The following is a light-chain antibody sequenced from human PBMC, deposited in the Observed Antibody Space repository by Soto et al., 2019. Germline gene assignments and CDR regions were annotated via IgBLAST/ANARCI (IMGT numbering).Light chain of an antibody. CDR1: QGISSY. CDR3: QQLNGYPLT. CDR2: AAS. V-gene: IGKV1-9*01. J-gene: IGKJ4*02. Sequence: DIQLTQSPSFLSASVGDRVTITCRASQGISSYLAWYQQKTGKAPKLLIYAASTLQSGVPSRFSGSGSGTEFTLTISSLQPEDFATYFCQQLNGYPLTFGGGTKVEI.